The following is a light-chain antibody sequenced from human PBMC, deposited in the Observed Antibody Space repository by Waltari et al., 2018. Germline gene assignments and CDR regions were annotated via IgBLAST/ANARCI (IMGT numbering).Light chain of an antibody. CDR3: MQSLQTPRLT. J-gene: IGKJ4*01. CDR1: QSLLHNNGYNY. Sequence: DIVMTQSPLSLPVTPGEPASISCRSSQSLLHNNGYNYLDWYLQKPGQSPQLLIYLGSNRASGVPDRFSGSGSGTDFTLKISRVEAEDVGVYYCMQSLQTPRLTFGGGTKVEIK. CDR2: LGS. V-gene: IGKV2-28*01.